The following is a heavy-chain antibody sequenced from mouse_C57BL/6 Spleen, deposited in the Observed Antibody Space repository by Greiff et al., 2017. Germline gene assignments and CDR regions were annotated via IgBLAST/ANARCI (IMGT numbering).Heavy chain of an antibody. V-gene: IGHV1-15*01. CDR1: GYTFTDYE. Sequence: VQLQQSGAELVRPGASVTLSCKASGYTFTDYEMHWVKQTPVHGLEWIGAIDPETGGTAYNQKFKGKAILTADKSSSTAYMELRSLTSEDSAVYDCTRGGSSSPFDYWGQGTTLTVSS. D-gene: IGHD1-1*01. CDR3: TRGGSSSPFDY. J-gene: IGHJ2*01. CDR2: IDPETGGT.